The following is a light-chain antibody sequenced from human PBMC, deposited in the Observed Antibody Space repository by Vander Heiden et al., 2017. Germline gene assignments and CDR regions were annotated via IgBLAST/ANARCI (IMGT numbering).Light chain of an antibody. CDR2: DDS. V-gene: IGLV3-21*03. J-gene: IGLJ3*02. CDR3: QVWESSTDHWV. Sequence: SYVLTQPPSVSVAPGKTARITCGGDNIGKKRVHWYQQKPGQAPVLVVYDDSDRPSGIPERFSGSNSGNTATLTISRVEAGDEADFYCQVWESSTDHWVFGGGTKLTVL. CDR1: NIGKKR.